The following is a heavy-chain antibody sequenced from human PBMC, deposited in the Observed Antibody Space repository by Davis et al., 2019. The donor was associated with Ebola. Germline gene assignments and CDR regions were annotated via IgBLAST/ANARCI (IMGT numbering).Heavy chain of an antibody. Sequence: SETLSLTCTVSGGSVSSYYWSWIRQPPGKGLEWIGEINHSGSTNYNPSLKSRVTISVDTSKNQFSLKLSSVTAADTAVYYCARGIVGATNWGQGTLVTVSS. D-gene: IGHD1-26*01. CDR3: ARGIVGATN. CDR1: GGSVSSYY. CDR2: INHSGST. V-gene: IGHV4-34*01. J-gene: IGHJ4*02.